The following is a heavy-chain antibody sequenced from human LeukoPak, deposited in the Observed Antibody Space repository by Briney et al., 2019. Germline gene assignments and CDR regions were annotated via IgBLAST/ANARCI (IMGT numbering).Heavy chain of an antibody. Sequence: GASVKVSCKASGFTFTSSAMQWVRQARGQRLEWIGWIVVGSGNTNYAQKFQERVTITRDMSTSTAYMELSSLRSEDTAVYYCAAAPSYDFWSGYPYPEFDYWGQGTLVTVSS. CDR1: GFTFTSSA. CDR3: AAAPSYDFWSGYPYPEFDY. J-gene: IGHJ4*02. CDR2: IVVGSGNT. V-gene: IGHV1-58*02. D-gene: IGHD3-3*01.